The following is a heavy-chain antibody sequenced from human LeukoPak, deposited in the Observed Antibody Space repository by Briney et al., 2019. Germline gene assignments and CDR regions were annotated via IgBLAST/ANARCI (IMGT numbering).Heavy chain of an antibody. J-gene: IGHJ5*02. D-gene: IGHD5-24*01. CDR3: ARGEMATTSNWFDP. Sequence: SETLSLTCAVSGGSISSGGYSWSWIRQPPGKGLEWIVYIYHSGSTYYNPSLKSRVTISVDRSKNQSPLKLSSVTAADTAVYYCARGEMATTSNWFDPWGRGTLVTSPQ. V-gene: IGHV4-30-2*01. CDR2: IYHSGST. CDR1: GGSISSGGYS.